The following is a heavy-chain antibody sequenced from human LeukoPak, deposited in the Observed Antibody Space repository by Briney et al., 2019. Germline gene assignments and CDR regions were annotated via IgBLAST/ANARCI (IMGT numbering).Heavy chain of an antibody. CDR3: ARDSGGNDPLGY. Sequence: GGSLRLSCAVSGVTLSSYAMHWVRQAPGKGLEWVAVISYDGSNKYYADSVKGRFTISRDNSKNTLYLQMNSLRAEDTAVYYCARDSGGNDPLGYWGQGTLVTVSS. V-gene: IGHV3-30-3*01. CDR2: ISYDGSNK. CDR1: GVTLSSYA. D-gene: IGHD4-23*01. J-gene: IGHJ4*02.